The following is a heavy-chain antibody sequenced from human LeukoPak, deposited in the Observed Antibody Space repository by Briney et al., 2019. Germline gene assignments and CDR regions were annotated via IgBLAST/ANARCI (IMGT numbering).Heavy chain of an antibody. V-gene: IGHV4-61*02. D-gene: IGHD3-10*01. CDR1: GGSIISGSYY. Sequence: SETLSLTCTVSGGSIISGSYYWSWIRQPAGKGLEWIGRIYTSGSTNYNPSLKSRVTISLDTSKNQFSLKLSSVTAADTAVYYCARAPVGYYGSGSYYNVGWFDPWGQGTLVTVSS. CDR2: IYTSGST. CDR3: ARAPVGYYGSGSYYNVGWFDP. J-gene: IGHJ5*02.